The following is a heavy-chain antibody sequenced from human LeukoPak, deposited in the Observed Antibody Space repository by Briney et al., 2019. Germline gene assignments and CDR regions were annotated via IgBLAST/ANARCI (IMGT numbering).Heavy chain of an antibody. V-gene: IGHV3-23*01. CDR3: AKRGGLPPLDYYYYYMDV. D-gene: IGHD2-21*02. Sequence: PGGSLRLSCPASGFTFSSFAMSWVRQAPGKGLEWVSAISGSGGSTNYADSVKGRFTISRDNSKNTLYLQMNSLRAEDTAVYYCAKRGGLPPLDYYYYYMDVWGKGTTVTVSS. CDR1: GFTFSSFA. J-gene: IGHJ6*03. CDR2: ISGSGGST.